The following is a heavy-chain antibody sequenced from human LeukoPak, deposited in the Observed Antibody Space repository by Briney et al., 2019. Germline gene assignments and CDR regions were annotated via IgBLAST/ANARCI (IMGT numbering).Heavy chain of an antibody. CDR1: GGSISSYY. J-gene: IGHJ4*02. CDR3: ARGNSGSYFDY. V-gene: IGHV4-59*01. Sequence: SETLSLTCTVSGGSISSYYWSWIRQPPGKGLEWIGYIYYSGSTNCNPSLKSRVTISVDTSKNQFSLKLSSVTAADTAVYYCARGNSGSYFDYWGQGTLVTVSS. D-gene: IGHD1-26*01. CDR2: IYYSGST.